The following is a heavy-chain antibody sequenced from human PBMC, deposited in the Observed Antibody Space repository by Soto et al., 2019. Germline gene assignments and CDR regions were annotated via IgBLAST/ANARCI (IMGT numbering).Heavy chain of an antibody. CDR3: ARSIVLMVYAYSKGWFDP. V-gene: IGHV4-34*01. Sequence: PSETLSLTCAVYGGSFSGYYWSWIRQPPGKGLEWIGEINHSGSTNYNPSLKRRVTISVDTSKNQFSLKLSTVTAADTAVYYCARSIVLMVYAYSKGWFDPWGQGTLVTVSS. CDR1: GGSFSGYY. D-gene: IGHD2-8*01. J-gene: IGHJ5*02. CDR2: INHSGST.